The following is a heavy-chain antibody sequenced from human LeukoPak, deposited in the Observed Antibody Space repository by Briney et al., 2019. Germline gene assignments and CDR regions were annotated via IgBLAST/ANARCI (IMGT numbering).Heavy chain of an antibody. CDR1: GGTFSSYV. CDR2: IFPIFGTA. D-gene: IGHD5-18*01. J-gene: IGHJ4*02. V-gene: IGHV1-69*13. Sequence: SVKVSCKASGGTFSSYVISWVRQAPGQGLEWMGGIFPIFGTANYAQNFQGRVTITADESTSTAYMELSSLRSEDTAVYYCAVGGGYSYGYIDYWGQGTLVTVSS. CDR3: AVGGGYSYGYIDY.